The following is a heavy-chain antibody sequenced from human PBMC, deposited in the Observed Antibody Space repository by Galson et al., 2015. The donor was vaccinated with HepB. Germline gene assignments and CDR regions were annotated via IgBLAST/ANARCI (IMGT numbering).Heavy chain of an antibody. CDR3: AKDLRGYGGQGAFDY. CDR2: ISGSGGST. CDR1: GFTFSSYA. Sequence: SLRLSCAASGFTFSSYAMSWVRQAPGKGLEWVSAISGSGGSTYYADSVKGRFTISRDNSKNTLYLQMNSLRAEDTAVYYCAKDLRGYGGQGAFDYWGQGTLVTVSS. D-gene: IGHD5-12*01. J-gene: IGHJ4*02. V-gene: IGHV3-23*01.